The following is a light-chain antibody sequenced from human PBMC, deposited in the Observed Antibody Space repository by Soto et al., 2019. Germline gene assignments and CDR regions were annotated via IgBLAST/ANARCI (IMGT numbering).Light chain of an antibody. Sequence: QSVLTQPSSASGTPGQRVTISCSGSSSNIGGNPVNWFQQLPGTAPKLLIYSKNQRPSGVPDRFSGSKSGTSASLAISGPQSDDEPDYYCASWDDSLDGYVFGTGTKLTVL. V-gene: IGLV1-44*01. CDR3: ASWDDSLDGYV. CDR2: SKN. CDR1: SSNIGGNP. J-gene: IGLJ1*01.